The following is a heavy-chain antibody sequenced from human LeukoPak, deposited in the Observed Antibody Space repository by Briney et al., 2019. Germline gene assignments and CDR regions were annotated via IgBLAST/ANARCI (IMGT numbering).Heavy chain of an antibody. Sequence: GGTLRLSCAASGFTFSSYGMHWVRQAPGKGMEWVAVISYDGSNKYYADSVKGRFTTSRDSSRNTLYLQMNSLRAEDTAVYYCAKEGNTAMAFFDYWGQGTLVTVSS. CDR3: AKEGNTAMAFFDY. CDR1: GFTFSSYG. J-gene: IGHJ4*02. D-gene: IGHD5-18*01. V-gene: IGHV3-30*18. CDR2: ISYDGSNK.